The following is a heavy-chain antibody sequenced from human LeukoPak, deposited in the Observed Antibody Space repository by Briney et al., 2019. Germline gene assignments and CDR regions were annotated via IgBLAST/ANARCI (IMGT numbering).Heavy chain of an antibody. CDR2: IYSGGST. J-gene: IGHJ5*01. V-gene: IGHV3-53*04. CDR1: GFTVSSNY. CDR3: ARDPGSGWFDY. D-gene: IGHD6-19*01. Sequence: GGSLRLSCAASGFTVSSNYMSWVRQAPGKGLEWVSVIYSGGSTYYADSVRGRFTISRHNSKNTLYLQMNSLRAEDTAVYYCARDPGSGWFDYWGQGTLVTVSS.